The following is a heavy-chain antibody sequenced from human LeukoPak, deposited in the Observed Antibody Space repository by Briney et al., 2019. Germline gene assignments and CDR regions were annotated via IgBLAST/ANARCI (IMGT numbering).Heavy chain of an antibody. CDR3: ARDGTLYYDILTGYVDSFDY. D-gene: IGHD3-9*01. CDR2: IKSDGSST. V-gene: IGHV3-74*01. J-gene: IGHJ4*02. Sequence: GGSLRLSCAASGFSFSSYWMHWVRQAPGEGLVWVARIKSDGSSTDYADYVKGRFTISRDNAKNTLYLQMNSLRAEDTAVYYCARDGTLYYDILTGYVDSFDYWGQGTLVTVSS. CDR1: GFSFSSYW.